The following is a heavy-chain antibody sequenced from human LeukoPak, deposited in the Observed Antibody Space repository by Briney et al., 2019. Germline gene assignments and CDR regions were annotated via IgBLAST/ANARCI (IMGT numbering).Heavy chain of an antibody. Sequence: PGGSLRLSCAASGFTFNDYNMGWIRQAPGKGLEWVAYISSRMYYADSVKGRFTISRDNAKNSLYLQMNSLRADDTAVYYCARRIWGADSQSHTFDIWGQGTMVTVSS. J-gene: IGHJ3*02. CDR3: ARRIWGADSQSHTFDI. V-gene: IGHV3-11*01. CDR1: GFTFNDYN. CDR2: ISSRM. D-gene: IGHD3-16*01.